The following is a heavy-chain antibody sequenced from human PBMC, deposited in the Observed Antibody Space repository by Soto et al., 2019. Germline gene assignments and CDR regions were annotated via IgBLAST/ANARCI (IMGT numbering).Heavy chain of an antibody. V-gene: IGHV3-11*01. Sequence: VGSLRLSCAVSGFTFSDHYMSWIRQAPGKGLEWISYISGSGSIIYYADSVKGRFTISRDNAKNSLYLQMNSLRAEDTAVYYCARDRTSGTIDYWGQGTLVTVSS. CDR1: GFTFSDHY. CDR2: ISGSGSII. CDR3: ARDRTSGTIDY. J-gene: IGHJ4*02.